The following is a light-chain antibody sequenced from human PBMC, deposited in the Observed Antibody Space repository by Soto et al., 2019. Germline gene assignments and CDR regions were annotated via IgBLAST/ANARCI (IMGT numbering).Light chain of an antibody. V-gene: IGKV1-12*01. J-gene: IGKJ5*01. Sequence: DIQMTQSPPSVSASVGDRVTITCRASQDVGKWLAWYQQKPGKAPTLLIHGASSLQSGVPPRYSGSGYGTDFTLTISSLQPEDFETYYCQPANSFPITLGQGTRLEIK. CDR2: GAS. CDR1: QDVGKW. CDR3: QPANSFPIT.